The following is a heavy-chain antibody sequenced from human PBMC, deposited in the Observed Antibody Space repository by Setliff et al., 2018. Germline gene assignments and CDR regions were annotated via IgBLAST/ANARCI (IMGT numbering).Heavy chain of an antibody. D-gene: IGHD1-26*01. CDR1: GFTFSSYF. V-gene: IGHV3-23*01. Sequence: PGGSLRLSCAASGFTFSSYFMHWVRQAPGKGLEWVSAISGSGGSTYYADSVKGRFTISRDNSKNTLYLQMNSLTAEDTAVYYCARVGSKPQLGWFDPWGQGTLVTVSS. CDR3: ARVGSKPQLGWFDP. CDR2: ISGSGGST. J-gene: IGHJ5*02.